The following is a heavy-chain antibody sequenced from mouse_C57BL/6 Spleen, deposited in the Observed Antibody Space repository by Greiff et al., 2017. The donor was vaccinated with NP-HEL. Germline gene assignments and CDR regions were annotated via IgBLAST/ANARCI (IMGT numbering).Heavy chain of an antibody. CDR2: ISYSGST. V-gene: IGHV3-1*01. J-gene: IGHJ3*01. CDR1: GYSITSGYD. Sequence: EVQLQESGPGMVKPSQSLSLTCTVTGYSITSGYDWHWIRHFPGNKLEWMGYISYSGSTNYNPSLKSRISITHDTSKNHFFLKLNSVTTEDTATYYCAREGYYGSSQLVFAYWGQGTLVTVSA. D-gene: IGHD1-1*01. CDR3: AREGYYGSSQLVFAY.